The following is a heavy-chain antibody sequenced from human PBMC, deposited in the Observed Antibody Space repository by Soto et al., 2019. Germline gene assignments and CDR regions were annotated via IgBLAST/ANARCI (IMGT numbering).Heavy chain of an antibody. V-gene: IGHV1-18*01. Sequence: GASVKVSCKASGYTFTSYGISWVRQAPGQGLEWMGWISGYNDDTNHAQKLQGRVTMTKDTSTSTAYMELRSLRSDDTAVYYCARDLTSSSSLSLARAFDIWGQGTMVTVSS. D-gene: IGHD6-13*01. CDR1: GYTFTSYG. CDR2: ISGYNDDT. CDR3: ARDLTSSSSLSLARAFDI. J-gene: IGHJ3*02.